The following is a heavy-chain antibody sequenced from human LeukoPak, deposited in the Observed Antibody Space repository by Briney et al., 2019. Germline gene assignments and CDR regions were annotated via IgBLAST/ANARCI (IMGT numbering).Heavy chain of an antibody. CDR3: ARGDKSSGWYFFDY. J-gene: IGHJ4*02. D-gene: IGHD6-19*01. V-gene: IGHV3-21*01. CDR2: ISSGSSYI. CDR1: GFSFKSYA. Sequence: TGGSLKLSCVASGFSFKSYAMSWVRQAPGKGLEWVSSISSGSSYIYNTDSVKGRFTISRDNAKNSLYLQMNSLRAEDTAVYYCARGDKSSGWYFFDYWGQGTLVTVSS.